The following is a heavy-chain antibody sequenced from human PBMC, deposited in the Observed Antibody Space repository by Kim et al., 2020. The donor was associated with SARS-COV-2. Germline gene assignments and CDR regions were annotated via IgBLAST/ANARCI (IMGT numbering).Heavy chain of an antibody. J-gene: IGHJ4*02. CDR1: RGSISGYY. V-gene: IGHV4-4*07. CDR3: ARYSTSSCDY. CDR2: IYTSVST. D-gene: IGHD6-6*01. Sequence: SETLSLTCTVSRGSISGYYWSWIRQPAAKGLEWIGRIYTSVSTNYNPSLKSRITMSVDTSKNQFSLKLSSVTAADTAVYCCARYSTSSCDYWGQGTLVTVSS.